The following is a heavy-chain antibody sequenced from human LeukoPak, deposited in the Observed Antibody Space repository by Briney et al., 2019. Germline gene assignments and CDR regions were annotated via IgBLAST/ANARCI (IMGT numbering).Heavy chain of an antibody. CDR3: ARTMEEYSYGPTDY. Sequence: PSETLSLTCIVSGGSISSSSYYWGWIRQPPGKGLEWIGSIYYSGSTYYNPSLKSRVTISVDTSKNQFSLKLSSVTAADTAVYYCARTMEEYSYGPTDYWGLGTLVTVSS. D-gene: IGHD5-18*01. J-gene: IGHJ4*02. CDR1: GGSISSSSYY. CDR2: IYYSGST. V-gene: IGHV4-39*07.